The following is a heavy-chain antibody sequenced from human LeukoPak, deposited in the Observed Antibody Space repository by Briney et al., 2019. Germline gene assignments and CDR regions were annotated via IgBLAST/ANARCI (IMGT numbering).Heavy chain of an antibody. CDR2: INPNRGNT. J-gene: IGHJ4*02. V-gene: IGHV1-8*01. Sequence: ASVKDSCKASGYTFTRYDIKCVRQATGQGREWMGWINPNRGNTGYAQKFQGRVTMTRNTSISTAYMELSSLRSEDTAVYYCAITPGDCSGGSCYQYYFDYWGQGTLVTVSS. CDR3: AITPGDCSGGSCYQYYFDY. CDR1: GYTFTRYD. D-gene: IGHD2-15*01.